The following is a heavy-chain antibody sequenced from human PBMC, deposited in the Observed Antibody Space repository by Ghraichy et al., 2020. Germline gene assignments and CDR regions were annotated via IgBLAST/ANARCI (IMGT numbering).Heavy chain of an antibody. V-gene: IGHV3-7*01. J-gene: IGHJ4*02. CDR2: IKQDGSEK. D-gene: IGHD2-15*01. CDR1: GFTFSSYW. CDR3: ARSLSVVVVYGYDY. Sequence: GGSLTLSCAASGFTFSSYWMSWVRQAPGKGLEWVANIKQDGSEKYYVDSVKGRFTISRDNAKNSLYLQMNSLRAEDTAVYYCARSLSVVVVYGYDYWGQGTLVTVSS.